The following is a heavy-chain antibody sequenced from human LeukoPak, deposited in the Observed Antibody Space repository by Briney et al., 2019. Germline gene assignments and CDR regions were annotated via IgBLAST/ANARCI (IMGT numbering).Heavy chain of an antibody. D-gene: IGHD2-15*01. CDR3: ALGYCGGGSCYAREYSQH. Sequence: PSQTLSLTCTVSGGSISSDGYYWTWIRQHPGKGLEWIGYIYYSGSTYYNPSIKSRVTISVDTSKNQFSLRLSSVTAADTAVYYCALGYCGGGSCYAREYSQHWGQGTLVTVSS. J-gene: IGHJ1*01. CDR2: IYYSGST. V-gene: IGHV4-31*03. CDR1: GGSISSDGYY.